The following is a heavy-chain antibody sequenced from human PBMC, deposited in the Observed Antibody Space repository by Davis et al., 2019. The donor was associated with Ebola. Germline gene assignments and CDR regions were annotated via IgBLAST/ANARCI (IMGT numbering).Heavy chain of an antibody. CDR1: GGSFTGFY. D-gene: IGHD4-17*01. CDR2: INHRGST. Sequence: SETLSLTCAVYGGSFTGFYWTWIRQSPGKGLQWIGEINHRGSTSYNPSLKSRVTISLDTPKNQFSLRLPSVTAADTAVYYCATDYGASWGQGTLVTVSS. CDR3: ATDYGAS. J-gene: IGHJ4*02. V-gene: IGHV4-34*01.